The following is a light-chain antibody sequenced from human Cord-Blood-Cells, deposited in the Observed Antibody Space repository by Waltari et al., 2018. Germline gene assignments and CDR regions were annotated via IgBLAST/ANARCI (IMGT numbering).Light chain of an antibody. CDR2: QDS. CDR3: QAWDSSTVV. CDR1: KLGDKY. Sequence: SYELTQPPSVSVSPGQTASITCSGDKLGDKYACWYQQKPGQSPVLVIYQDSKRPSGSPDRFAGSNSGNTATRTISGTQAMDEADYYCQAWDSSTVVFGGGTKLTVL. J-gene: IGLJ2*01. V-gene: IGLV3-1*01.